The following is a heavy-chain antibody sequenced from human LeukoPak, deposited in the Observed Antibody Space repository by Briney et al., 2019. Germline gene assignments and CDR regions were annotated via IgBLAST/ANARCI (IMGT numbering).Heavy chain of an antibody. V-gene: IGHV4-31*03. CDR3: ATYCCGGDCYSRYYFDY. D-gene: IGHD2-21*02. CDR2: IYYSGST. Sequence: SETLSLTCTVSGGSISSGGYYWSWIRQHPGKGLEWIGYIYYSGSTYYNPSLKSRVTISVDTSKNQLSLKLSSVTAADTAVYYCATYCCGGDCYSRYYFDYWGQGTLVTVSS. J-gene: IGHJ4*02. CDR1: GGSISSGGYY.